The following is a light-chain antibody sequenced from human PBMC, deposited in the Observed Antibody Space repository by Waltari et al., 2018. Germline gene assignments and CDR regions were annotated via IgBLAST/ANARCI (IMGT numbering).Light chain of an antibody. Sequence: QTVVTQEPSLSVSPGGTVTLTCALSSGSVSINSYATWYQQTPGQAPRTLVYKANFRSSGVPDRFSGSVLGNKAALTITGAQADDDSDYYCSLYMGSGVWVFGGGTKLTVL. CDR1: SGSVSINSY. V-gene: IGLV8-61*01. CDR3: SLYMGSGVWV. CDR2: KAN. J-gene: IGLJ3*02.